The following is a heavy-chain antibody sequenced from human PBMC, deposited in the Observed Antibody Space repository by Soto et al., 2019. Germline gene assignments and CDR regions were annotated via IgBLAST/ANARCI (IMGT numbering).Heavy chain of an antibody. Sequence: QVQLQESGPGLVKPSQTLSLTCNVSGGSISSGDYYWSWLRQSPGKGLEWIGYMHYRAIPYYNPSLQGRLSISVDPAKNPFSLALASPTGPDTAVYFRARAVRIPFPLFDSWGQGTLVTVSS. CDR1: GGSISSGDYY. V-gene: IGHV4-30-4*01. D-gene: IGHD2-2*02. CDR2: MHYRAIP. J-gene: IGHJ4*02. CDR3: ARAVRIPFPLFDS.